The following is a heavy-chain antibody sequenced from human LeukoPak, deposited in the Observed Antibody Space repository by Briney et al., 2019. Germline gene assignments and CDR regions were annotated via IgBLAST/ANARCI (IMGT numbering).Heavy chain of an antibody. Sequence: GESLKISCKGSGYGFTSYWIGWVRQMPGKGLEWMGIIYPGDSDTRYSPSFQGQVTISADKSISTAYLQWSSLKASDTAMYYCARQCNYGTTLAEIDYWGQGTLVTVSS. CDR1: GYGFTSYW. CDR2: IYPGDSDT. V-gene: IGHV5-51*01. D-gene: IGHD1-14*01. J-gene: IGHJ4*02. CDR3: ARQCNYGTTLAEIDY.